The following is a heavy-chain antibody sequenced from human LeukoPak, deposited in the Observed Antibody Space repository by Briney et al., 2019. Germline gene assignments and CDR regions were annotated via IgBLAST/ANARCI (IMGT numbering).Heavy chain of an antibody. CDR3: ARDIWSGYYPYYYYMDV. Sequence: SETLSLTCTVSGGSISSSSYYWGWIRQPPGKGLEWIGSIYYSGSTYYNPSLKSRVTISVDTSKNQFSLKLSSVTAADTAVYYCARDIWSGYYPYYYYMDVWGKGTTVTVSS. J-gene: IGHJ6*03. V-gene: IGHV4-39*07. CDR1: GGSISSSSYY. CDR2: IYYSGST. D-gene: IGHD3-3*01.